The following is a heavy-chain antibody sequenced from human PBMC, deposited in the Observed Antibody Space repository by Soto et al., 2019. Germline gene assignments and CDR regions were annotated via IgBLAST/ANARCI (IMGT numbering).Heavy chain of an antibody. CDR3: ASPSNRYCSSTSCPDAFDI. CDR2: IYPGDSDT. CDR1: GYSFTSYW. D-gene: IGHD2-2*01. Sequence: SLKISCTGSGYSFTSYWIGWVRQMPGKGLEWMGIIYPGDSDTRYSPSFQGQVTISADKSISTAYLQWGSLKASDTAMYYCASPSNRYCSSTSCPDAFDIWGQGTMVTVSS. V-gene: IGHV5-51*01. J-gene: IGHJ3*02.